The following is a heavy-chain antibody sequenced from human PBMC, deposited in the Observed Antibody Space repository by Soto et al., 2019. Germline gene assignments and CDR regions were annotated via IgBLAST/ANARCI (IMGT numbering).Heavy chain of an antibody. D-gene: IGHD3-10*01. CDR3: ARGYGSGSYYYYYYGMDV. CDR1: GFTFSSYA. Sequence: SGGSLRLSCAASGFTFSSYAMSWVRQAPGKGLEWVSAISGSGGSTYYADSVKGRFTISRDNSKNTLYLQMNSLRAEDTAVYYCARGYGSGSYYYYYYGMDVWGQGTTVTVSS. J-gene: IGHJ6*02. V-gene: IGHV3-23*01. CDR2: ISGSGGST.